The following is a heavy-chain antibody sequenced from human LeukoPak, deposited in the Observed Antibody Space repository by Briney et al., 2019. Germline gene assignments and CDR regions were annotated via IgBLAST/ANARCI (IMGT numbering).Heavy chain of an antibody. Sequence: GGSLRLSCAASGFTVSSNYMSWVRQAPGKGLEWVAVISYEGSNKYYADAVKGRFTISRDDSKNTVYLQMNRLRGEDSAVYYCAKDQLAFSGYDTLFDSWGLGTLVTVSS. CDR3: AKDQLAFSGYDTLFDS. J-gene: IGHJ4*02. CDR2: ISYEGSNK. D-gene: IGHD5-12*01. CDR1: GFTVSSNY. V-gene: IGHV3-30*18.